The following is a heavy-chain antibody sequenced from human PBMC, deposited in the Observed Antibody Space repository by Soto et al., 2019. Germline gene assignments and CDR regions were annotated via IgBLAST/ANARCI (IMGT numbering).Heavy chain of an antibody. CDR2: IIPIFGTA. CDR1: GGTFSSYA. J-gene: IGHJ6*02. CDR3: ARGHVDTATVNYYYGMDV. V-gene: IGHV1-69*13. Sequence: ASVKVSCKASGGTFSSYAISWVRQAPGQGLEWMGGIIPIFGTANYAQKFQGRVTITADESTSTAYMELSSLRSEDTAVYYCARGHVDTATVNYYYGMDVWGQGTTVTVSS. D-gene: IGHD5-18*01.